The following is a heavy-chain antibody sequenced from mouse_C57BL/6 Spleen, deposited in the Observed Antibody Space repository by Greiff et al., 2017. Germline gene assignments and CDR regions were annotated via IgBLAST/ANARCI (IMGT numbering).Heavy chain of an antibody. D-gene: IGHD1-1*01. CDR2: IYPGSGST. Sequence: VQLQQPGAELVKPGASVKMSCKASGYTFTSYWITWVKQRPGQGLEWIGDIYPGSGSTNYNEKFKSKATLTVDTSSSTAYMQLSSLTSEDSAVYYWAREYYGSRGCFDYWGQGTTLTVSS. CDR1: GYTFTSYW. J-gene: IGHJ2*01. CDR3: AREYYGSRGCFDY. V-gene: IGHV1-55*01.